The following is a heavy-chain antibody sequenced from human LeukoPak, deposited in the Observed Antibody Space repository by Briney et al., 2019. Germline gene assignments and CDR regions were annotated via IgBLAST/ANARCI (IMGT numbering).Heavy chain of an antibody. J-gene: IGHJ4*02. V-gene: IGHV3-30*03. Sequence: GGSLRLSCAPSVFTFSSHAMHWVRQAPGKGVEWVAIISYDGIDKYYADSVKGRFTISRDNSKNTLNLQMNSLRVEDTAVYYCAREYRGWYFDHWGQGTLVTVSS. CDR3: AREYRGWYFDH. D-gene: IGHD1-1*01. CDR2: ISYDGIDK. CDR1: VFTFSSHA.